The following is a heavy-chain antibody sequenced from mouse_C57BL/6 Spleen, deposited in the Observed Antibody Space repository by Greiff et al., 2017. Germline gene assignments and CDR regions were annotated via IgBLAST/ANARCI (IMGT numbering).Heavy chain of an antibody. J-gene: IGHJ1*03. V-gene: IGHV1-77*01. CDR1: GYTFTDYY. CDR3: VRRGKINFSGGSYAWCFDV. Sequence: QVQLKQSGAELVKPGASVKISCKASGYTFTDYYINWVKQRPGQGLEWIGKIGPGSGSTYYNEKFKGKATLTADKSSSTAYMQRSSLSSEDSAVYFCVRRGKINFSGGSYAWCFDVWGTGTPVTVSS. D-gene: IGHD1-1*02. CDR2: IGPGSGST.